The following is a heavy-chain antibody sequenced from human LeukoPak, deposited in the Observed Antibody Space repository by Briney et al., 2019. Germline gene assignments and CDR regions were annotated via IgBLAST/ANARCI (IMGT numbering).Heavy chain of an antibody. V-gene: IGHV4-30-4*08. D-gene: IGHD2-2*01. Sequence: ASETLSLTCTVSGGSISSGDYYWSWIRQPPGKGLEWIGYIYYSGSTYYNPSLKSRVTISVDTSKNQFSLKLSSVTAADTAVYYCARTGYCRSTRCYVDYWGQGTLVTVSS. CDR3: ARTGYCRSTRCYVDY. CDR2: IYYSGST. CDR1: GGSISSGDYY. J-gene: IGHJ4*02.